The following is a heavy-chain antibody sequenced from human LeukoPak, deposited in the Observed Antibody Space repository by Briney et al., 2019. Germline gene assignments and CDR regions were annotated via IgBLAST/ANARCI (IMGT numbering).Heavy chain of an antibody. Sequence: ASVKVSCKASGYTFTSYGISWVRQAPGQGLEWMGWLSGYNGYTHYAHNLQGRVTMTTDTSTSTAYMELRCLRSDDTAVYYCARDEARYSSGYYPNWFDPWGQGTLVTVSS. V-gene: IGHV1-18*01. CDR3: ARDEARYSSGYYPNWFDP. CDR2: LSGYNGYT. D-gene: IGHD3-22*01. CDR1: GYTFTSYG. J-gene: IGHJ5*02.